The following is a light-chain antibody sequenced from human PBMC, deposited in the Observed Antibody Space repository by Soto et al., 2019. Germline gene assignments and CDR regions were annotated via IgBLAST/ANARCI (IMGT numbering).Light chain of an antibody. V-gene: IGLV6-57*04. J-gene: IGLJ3*02. CDR3: QSYDSINLWV. CDR2: EDN. CDR1: SGRIGSNY. Sequence: NFMLTQPHSVSESPGKTVTISCTRSSGRIGSNYVQWYQQRPGSAPTTVIYEDNQRASGVPDRFSGSIDSSSNSASLTVSGLRTEDEADYYCQSYDSINLWVFGGGTKLTVL.